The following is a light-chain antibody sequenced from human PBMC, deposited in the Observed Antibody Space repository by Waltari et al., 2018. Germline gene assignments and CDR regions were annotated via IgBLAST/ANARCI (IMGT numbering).Light chain of an antibody. Sequence: EIVLTQSPATLSLSPGERAALSCRASQSVIRDLAWYRQKPGQAPRLLIFDVSIRATGTPVRFSGSGYGTDFTLTISSLEPEDFAVYYCQQRRDWPLTFGGGTKVETK. CDR2: DVS. J-gene: IGKJ4*01. V-gene: IGKV3-11*01. CDR1: QSVIRD. CDR3: QQRRDWPLT.